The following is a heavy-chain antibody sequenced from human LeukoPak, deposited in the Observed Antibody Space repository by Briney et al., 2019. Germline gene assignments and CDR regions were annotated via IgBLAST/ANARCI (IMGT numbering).Heavy chain of an antibody. V-gene: IGHV3-23*01. Sequence: GGSLRLSCAASGFTFSRYAMSWVRQAPGKGLEWVSAISGSGGSTYYADSVKGRFTISRDNSKNTLYLQMNSLRAEDTAVYYCAKAFGIVVVPAAMTFDYWGQGTLVTVSS. J-gene: IGHJ4*02. CDR1: GFTFSRYA. CDR2: ISGSGGST. D-gene: IGHD2-2*01. CDR3: AKAFGIVVVPAAMTFDY.